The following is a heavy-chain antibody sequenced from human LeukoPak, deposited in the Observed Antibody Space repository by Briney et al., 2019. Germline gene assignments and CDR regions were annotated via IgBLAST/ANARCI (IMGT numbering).Heavy chain of an antibody. CDR1: GFTFSSYA. J-gene: IGHJ4*02. V-gene: IGHV3-30-3*01. CDR3: ARDFGYDRGFDY. CDR2: ISYDGSNK. D-gene: IGHD3-10*01. Sequence: GGSLRLSCAASGFTFSSYAVHWVRQAPGKGLEWVAVISYDGSNKYYADSVKGRFTISRDNSKNTLYLQMNSLRAEDTAVYYCARDFGYDRGFDYWGQGPLVTVSS.